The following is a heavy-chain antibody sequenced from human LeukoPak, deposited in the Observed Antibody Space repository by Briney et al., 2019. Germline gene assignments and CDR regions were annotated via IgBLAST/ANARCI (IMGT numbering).Heavy chain of an antibody. CDR1: GFNFSTFG. CDR2: IWYDASGQ. Sequence: PGRSLRLSCAASGFNFSTFGMHWVRQAPGRGLEWVAMIWYDASGQHYADSVKGRFTISRDTSKNTLYLQMNSLRAEDTAVYFCARDSLYDDNGYYHYFDYWGQGTLVTVSS. CDR3: ARDSLYDDNGYYHYFDY. J-gene: IGHJ4*02. V-gene: IGHV3-33*01. D-gene: IGHD3-22*01.